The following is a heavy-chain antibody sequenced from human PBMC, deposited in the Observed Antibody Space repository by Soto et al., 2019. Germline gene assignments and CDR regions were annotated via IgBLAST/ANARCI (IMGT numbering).Heavy chain of an antibody. CDR3: ASSGSGGSCYSDVDDY. V-gene: IGHV1-69*01. J-gene: IGHJ4*02. CDR1: GGTFSSYA. Sequence: QVQLVQSGAEVKKPGSSVKFSCKASGGTFSSYAISWVRQAPGQGLEWMGGIIPIFGTANYAQKFQGRVTITADESTGTAYMELSSLRSEDTAVYYCASSGSGGSCYSDVDDYWGQGTLVTVSS. D-gene: IGHD2-15*01. CDR2: IIPIFGTA.